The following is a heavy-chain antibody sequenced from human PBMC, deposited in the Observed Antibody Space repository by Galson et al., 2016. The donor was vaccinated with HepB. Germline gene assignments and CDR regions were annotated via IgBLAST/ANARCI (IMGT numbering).Heavy chain of an antibody. D-gene: IGHD3-16*01. CDR2: INSDGSDT. J-gene: IGHJ4*02. CDR3: VSAAYSLDH. V-gene: IGHV3-74*01. Sequence: SLRLSCAASGFTFSSYWMHWVRLAPQKGLVWVSRINSDGSDTKYADSAKGRFTISRDNAHNTLYLQMNSLRVEDMAVYYCVSAAYSLDHWGQGTLVTVSS. CDR1: GFTFSSYW.